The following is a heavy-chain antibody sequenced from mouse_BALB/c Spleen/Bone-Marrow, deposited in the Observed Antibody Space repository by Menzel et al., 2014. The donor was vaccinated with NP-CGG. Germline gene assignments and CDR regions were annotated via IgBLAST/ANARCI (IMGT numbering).Heavy chain of an antibody. V-gene: IGHV14-3*02. Sequence: VTLKECGAELVKPGASVKLSCTASGFNIKDTYMHWVKQRPEQGLEWIGRIDPANGNTKYDPKFQGKATITADTSSNTAYLQLSSLTSEDTAVYYCATTDSSGVFAYWGQGTLVTVSA. D-gene: IGHD3-2*01. CDR2: IDPANGNT. CDR1: GFNIKDTY. CDR3: ATTDSSGVFAY. J-gene: IGHJ3*01.